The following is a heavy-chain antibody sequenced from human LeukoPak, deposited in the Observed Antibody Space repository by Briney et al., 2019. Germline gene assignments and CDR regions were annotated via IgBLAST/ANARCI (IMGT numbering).Heavy chain of an antibody. D-gene: IGHD1-26*01. J-gene: IGHJ4*02. Sequence: SVKVSCKASGYTFTGYYMHWVRQAPGQGLEWMGGIVPIFGTANYAQKFQGRVTITADKSTSTAYMELSSLRSEDTAVYYCASASGSSSGGWGQGTLVTVSS. CDR2: IVPIFGTA. V-gene: IGHV1-69*06. CDR3: ASASGSSSGG. CDR1: GYTFTGYY.